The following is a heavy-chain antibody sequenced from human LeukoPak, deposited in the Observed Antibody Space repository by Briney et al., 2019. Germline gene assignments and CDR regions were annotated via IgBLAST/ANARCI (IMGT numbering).Heavy chain of an antibody. CDR1: GFTFSDYH. J-gene: IGHJ3*02. CDR2: ISYDGSNK. CDR3: AREYSTSLPKDAFDI. V-gene: IGHV3-30*01. Sequence: GGSLRLSCAASGFTFSDYHMSWVRQAPGKGLEWVAVISYDGSNKYYADSVKGRFTISRDNSKNTLYLQMNSLRAEDTAVYYCAREYSTSLPKDAFDIWGQGTMVTVSS. D-gene: IGHD1-26*01.